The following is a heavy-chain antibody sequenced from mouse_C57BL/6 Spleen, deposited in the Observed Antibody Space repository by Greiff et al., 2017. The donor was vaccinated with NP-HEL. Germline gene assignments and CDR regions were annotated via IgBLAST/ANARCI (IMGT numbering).Heavy chain of an antibody. CDR1: GYTFTDYE. V-gene: IGHV1-15*01. CDR2: IDPETGGT. CDR3: TRYYFDY. Sequence: VQLQESGAELVRPGASVTLSCKASGYTFTDYEMHWVKQTPVHGLEWIGAIDPETGGTAYNQKFKGKAILTADKSSSTAYMELRSLTSEDSAVYYCTRYYFDYWGQGTTLTVSS. J-gene: IGHJ2*01.